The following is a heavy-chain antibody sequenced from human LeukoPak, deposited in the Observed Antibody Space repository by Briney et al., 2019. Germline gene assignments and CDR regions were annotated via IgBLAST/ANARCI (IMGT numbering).Heavy chain of an antibody. Sequence: GGSLRLSCAASGFTFRTSGMNWVRQAPGKGLEWVSYISSSGTTISYAQSVKGRFTISRDNAKKSLYLQMNRLRADDTAVYHCARVRSAAAGPLDYWDQGTLVTVSS. J-gene: IGHJ4*02. CDR1: GFTFRTSG. D-gene: IGHD6-13*01. CDR3: ARVRSAAAGPLDY. V-gene: IGHV3-48*04. CDR2: ISSSGTTI.